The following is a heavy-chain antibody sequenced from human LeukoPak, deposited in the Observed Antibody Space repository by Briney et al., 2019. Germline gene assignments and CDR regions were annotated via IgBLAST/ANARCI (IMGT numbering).Heavy chain of an antibody. CDR3: ARGGFGVAVAGTELDY. Sequence: PSETLSLTCTVSGGSICNYYWSWIRQPPGKGLEWIGYTYASGGTKYNPSLESRVTISVDTSKNQFSLKLSSVTAADTAVYYCARGGFGVAVAGTELDYWGQGTLVTVSS. CDR2: TYASGGT. J-gene: IGHJ4*02. CDR1: GGSICNYY. V-gene: IGHV4-4*09. D-gene: IGHD6-19*01.